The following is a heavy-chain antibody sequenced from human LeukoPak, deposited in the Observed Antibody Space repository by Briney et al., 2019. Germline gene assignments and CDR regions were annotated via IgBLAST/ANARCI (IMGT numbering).Heavy chain of an antibody. CDR2: MNPNSGNI. V-gene: IGHV1-8*01. D-gene: IGHD3-10*01. J-gene: IGHJ6*04. Sequence: ASVKVSCKASGYTFTSYDINWVRQATGQGLEWMGWMNPNSGNIGYAQKFQGRVTMTRNTSISTAYMELSSLRSEDTAVYYCARVKYGSGSLTLDVWGKGTTVTVSS. CDR3: ARVKYGSGSLTLDV. CDR1: GYTFTSYD.